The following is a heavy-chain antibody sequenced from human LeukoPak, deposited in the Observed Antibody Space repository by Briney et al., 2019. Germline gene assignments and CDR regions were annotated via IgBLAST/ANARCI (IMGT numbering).Heavy chain of an antibody. CDR2: MNPNSGNT. CDR1: GYTFTSYD. D-gene: IGHD3-3*01. CDR3: ARAHTNYDFWSGYYRQYYYYYYYMDV. V-gene: IGHV1-8*01. J-gene: IGHJ6*03. Sequence: ASVKVSCKASGYTFTSYDINWVRQATGQGLEWMGWMNPNSGNTGYAQKIQGRVTMTRNTSISTAYMELSSLRSEDTAVYYCARAHTNYDFWSGYYRQYYYYYYYMDVWGKGTTVTVSS.